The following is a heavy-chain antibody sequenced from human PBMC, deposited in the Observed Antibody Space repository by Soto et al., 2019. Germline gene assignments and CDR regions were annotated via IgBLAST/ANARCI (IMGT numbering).Heavy chain of an antibody. J-gene: IGHJ6*02. V-gene: IGHV1-69*01. D-gene: IGHD1-1*01. CDR2: IIPIFGTA. CDR1: GGTFNSYA. CDR3: ARDPLERGVYYYGMDV. Sequence: QVQLVQSGAEVKKPGTSVKVSCKASGGTFNSYAISWVRQAPGQGLEWMGGIIPIFGTANYAQKFQGRVTITADESTSTAYMELSSLRSEDTAVYYCARDPLERGVYYYGMDVWGQGTTVTVSS.